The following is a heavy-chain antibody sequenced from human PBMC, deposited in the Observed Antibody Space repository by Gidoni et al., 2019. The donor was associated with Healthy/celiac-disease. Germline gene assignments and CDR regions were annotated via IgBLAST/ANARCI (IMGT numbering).Heavy chain of an antibody. CDR3: ARDWAIVAQGGYYYYYGMDV. Sequence: QVQLVESGGGVVQPGRSLRLSCAASGFTFSSYGMHWVRQAPGKGLEWVAVIWYDGSNKYYADSVKGRFTISRDNSKNTLYLQMNSLRAEDTAVYYCARDWAIVAQGGYYYYYGMDVWGQGTTVTVSS. V-gene: IGHV3-33*01. D-gene: IGHD2-15*01. J-gene: IGHJ6*02. CDR1: GFTFSSYG. CDR2: IWYDGSNK.